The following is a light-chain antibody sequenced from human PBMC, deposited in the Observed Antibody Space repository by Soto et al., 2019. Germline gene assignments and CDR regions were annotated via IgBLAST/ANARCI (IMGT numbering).Light chain of an antibody. CDR2: DAS. J-gene: IGKJ1*01. CDR1: QSISSW. Sequence: DIQMTQSPFTLSASVGDRVTITCRASQSISSWLAWYQQKPGKAPKLLMYDASSLESGVPSRFSGSASGTEFTLTISSLQPDDFATYYCQQYNSYSTFGQGTKVDIK. CDR3: QQYNSYST. V-gene: IGKV1-5*01.